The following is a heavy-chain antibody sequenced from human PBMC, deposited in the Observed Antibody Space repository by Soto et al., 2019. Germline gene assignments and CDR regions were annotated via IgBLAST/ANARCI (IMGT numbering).Heavy chain of an antibody. D-gene: IGHD6-13*01. J-gene: IGHJ6*02. CDR1: GYSFTSYC. V-gene: IGHV5-51*01. CDR2: IYPGDSDT. Sequence: EVQLVQSGAEVKKPGESLKISCKGSGYSFTSYCIGWVRQMPGKGLEWMGIIYPGDSDTRYSPSFQGQVTISADKSISTAYLQWSSLKASYTAMYYCARTSAAGKYYYGMDVWGQGTTVTVSS. CDR3: ARTSAAGKYYYGMDV.